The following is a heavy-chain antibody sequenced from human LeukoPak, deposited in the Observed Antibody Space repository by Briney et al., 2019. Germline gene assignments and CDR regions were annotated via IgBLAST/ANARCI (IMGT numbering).Heavy chain of an antibody. CDR3: ARDLGTGRPHDY. Sequence: PGGSLRLSCAASGFTFSSYGMHWVRQAPGKGLEWVANIKQDGSEEYYMDSAKGRFTISRDNAKNSLYLQMNSLRAEDTAVCYCARDLGTGRPHDYWGQGTLVTVSS. CDR1: GFTFSSYG. V-gene: IGHV3-7*01. D-gene: IGHD3/OR15-3a*01. CDR2: IKQDGSEE. J-gene: IGHJ4*02.